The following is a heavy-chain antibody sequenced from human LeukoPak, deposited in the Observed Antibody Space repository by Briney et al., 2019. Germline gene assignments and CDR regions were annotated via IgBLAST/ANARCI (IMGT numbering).Heavy chain of an antibody. Sequence: GGSLRLSCAASGFTFRNYAMHWVRQAPDEGLEWVAVITYDGTDEYYRDSVKDRFTISRDNAKNSLYLQMNSLKSEDTAVYYCTTIRGFCSGRSCLGYWGQGTLVTVSS. V-gene: IGHV3-30*04. CDR3: TTIRGFCSGRSCLGY. J-gene: IGHJ4*02. CDR1: GFTFRNYA. D-gene: IGHD2-15*01. CDR2: ITYDGTDE.